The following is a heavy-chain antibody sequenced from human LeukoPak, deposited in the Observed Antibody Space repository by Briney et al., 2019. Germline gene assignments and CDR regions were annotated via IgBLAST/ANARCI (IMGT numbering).Heavy chain of an antibody. J-gene: IGHJ4*02. Sequence: ASVKVSCKASGYTFTSYDINWVRQATGQGLEWMGWINPNSGGTNYAQKFQGRVTMTRDTSISTAYMELSRLRSDDTAVYYCARAWEAVAGTWLLVYWGQGTLVTVSS. CDR1: GYTFTSYD. CDR2: INPNSGGT. CDR3: ARAWEAVAGTWLLVY. D-gene: IGHD6-19*01. V-gene: IGHV1-2*02.